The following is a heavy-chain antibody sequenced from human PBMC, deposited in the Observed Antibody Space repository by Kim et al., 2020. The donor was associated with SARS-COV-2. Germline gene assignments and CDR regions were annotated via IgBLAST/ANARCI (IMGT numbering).Heavy chain of an antibody. D-gene: IGHD3-9*01. CDR3: ARGVGTLRYFDWLQRGNWFDP. CDR2: IDPSDSYT. J-gene: IGHJ5*02. Sequence: GESLKISCKGSGYSFTSYWISWVRQMPGKGLEWMGRIDPSDSYTNYSPSFQGHVTISADKSISTAYLQWSSLKASDTAMYYCARGVGTLRYFDWLQRGNWFDPWGQGTLVTVSS. CDR1: GYSFTSYW. V-gene: IGHV5-10-1*01.